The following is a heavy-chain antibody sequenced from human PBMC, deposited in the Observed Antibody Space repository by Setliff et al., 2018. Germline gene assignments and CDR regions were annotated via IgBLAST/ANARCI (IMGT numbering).Heavy chain of an antibody. D-gene: IGHD2-8*01. CDR2: ISAYSGKT. J-gene: IGHJ5*01. V-gene: IGHV1-18*04. Sequence: ASVKVSCKASGYTFTNSIMNWVRQAPGQGLEWMGWISAYSGKTYYAEKFQDRLSVTTDTSTNTAYMELRSLRTDDTAVYYCARLVRFCTRTACQRVAGAESWGQGTLVTVSS. CDR3: ARLVRFCTRTACQRVAGAES. CDR1: GYTFTNSI.